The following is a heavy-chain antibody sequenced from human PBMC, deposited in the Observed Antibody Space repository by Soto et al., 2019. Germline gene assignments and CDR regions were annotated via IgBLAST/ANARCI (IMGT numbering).Heavy chain of an antibody. CDR3: TTSVTWGYSGSYPIDY. CDR1: GFTFSNAW. CDR2: IKSKTDGGTT. D-gene: IGHD1-26*01. Sequence: GGSLRLSCAASGFTFSNAWMNWVRQAPGKGLEWVGSIKSKTDGGTTDYAAPVKGRFTISRDDSKNTLYLQMNSLKTEDTAVYYCTTSVTWGYSGSYPIDYWGQGTLVTVSS. V-gene: IGHV3-15*07. J-gene: IGHJ4*02.